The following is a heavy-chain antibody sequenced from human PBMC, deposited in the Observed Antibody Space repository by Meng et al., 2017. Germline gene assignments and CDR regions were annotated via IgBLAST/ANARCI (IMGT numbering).Heavy chain of an antibody. CDR3: ATGAAAADH. J-gene: IGHJ4*02. Sequence: LLWSRGDLGNAGGSLGVPRVVSGLRLTEAWMSWVRRAPGKGLEWVGRIKRNRDGGTIDYAERVKGRFTISRDESKNTLYLKMDSLITEDTAVYFCATGAAAADHWGQGTLVTVSS. V-gene: IGHV3-15*01. CDR2: IKRNRDGGTI. CDR1: GLRLTEAW. D-gene: IGHD6-13*01.